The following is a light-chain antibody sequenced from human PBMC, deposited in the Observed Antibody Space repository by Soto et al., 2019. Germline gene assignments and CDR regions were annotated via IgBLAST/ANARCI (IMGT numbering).Light chain of an antibody. V-gene: IGLV2-23*01. CDR2: EGS. Sequence: QSALTQPASVSGSPGQSITISCTGTSSDVGSYNLVSWYQQHPGKAPKLMIYEGSKRPSGVSNRFSGSKSGNTASLTISGLQAEDEADYYCCSCAGSSPSVVFGGGTKLTVL. CDR1: SSDVGSYNL. CDR3: CSCAGSSPSVV. J-gene: IGLJ2*01.